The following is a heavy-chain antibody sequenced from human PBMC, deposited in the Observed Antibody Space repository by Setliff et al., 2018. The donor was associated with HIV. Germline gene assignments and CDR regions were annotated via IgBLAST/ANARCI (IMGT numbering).Heavy chain of an antibody. D-gene: IGHD2-15*01. CDR2: IYHSGST. CDR1: GYSISSGYY. CDR3: ARVGGKGYSNFLDS. J-gene: IGHJ4*02. V-gene: IGHV4-38-2*02. Sequence: SETLSLTCTVSGYSISSGYYWGWIRQPPGKGLEWIGSIYHSGSTYYNPSLKSRVTISIDTSKNQFSLKLTSVTAADTAVYYCARVGGKGYSNFLDSWGQGLLVTVSS.